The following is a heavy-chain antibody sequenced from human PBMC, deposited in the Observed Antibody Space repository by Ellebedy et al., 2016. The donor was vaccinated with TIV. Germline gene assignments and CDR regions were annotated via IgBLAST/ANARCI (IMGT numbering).Heavy chain of an antibody. D-gene: IGHD3-10*01. Sequence: GESLKISXAASGFTFSGYWMSWFRQAPGKGLEWVANIHEDGSEKYYVDSVKGRFIISRDNTKKSLSLQMNSLRAEDTAVYYCARPSRGSDNYGSGWFNPWGQGTLVTVSP. J-gene: IGHJ5*02. CDR2: IHEDGSEK. V-gene: IGHV3-7*02. CDR1: GFTFSGYW. CDR3: ARPSRGSDNYGSGWFNP.